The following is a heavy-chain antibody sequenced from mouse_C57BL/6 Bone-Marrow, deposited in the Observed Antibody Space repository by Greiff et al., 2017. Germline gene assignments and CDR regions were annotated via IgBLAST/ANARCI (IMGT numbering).Heavy chain of an antibody. CDR2: IYPRDGST. V-gene: IGHV1-78*01. J-gene: IGHJ4*01. CDR1: GYTFTDHT. CDR3: ARRNYYGSSPYAMDD. Sequence: QVQLQQSDAELVKPGASVKISCKVSGYTFTDHTIHWMKQRPEQGLEWIGYIYPRDGSTKYNEKFKGKATLTADKSSSTAYMQLNSLTSEDSAVXFCARRNYYGSSPYAMDDWGQGTSVTVSS. D-gene: IGHD1-1*01.